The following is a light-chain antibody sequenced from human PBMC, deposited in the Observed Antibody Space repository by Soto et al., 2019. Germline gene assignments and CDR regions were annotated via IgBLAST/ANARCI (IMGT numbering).Light chain of an antibody. CDR3: SSFAVSNSFV. CDR2: EVN. CDR1: SNDVGGYNY. Sequence: QSALAQPPSASGSPGQSVTISCTGTSNDVGGYNYVSWFQQHPGKAPKLMIYEVNKRPSGVPDRFSGSKSGNTASLTVSGLQAEDEADYYCSSFAVSNSFVFGTGTKVTVL. V-gene: IGLV2-8*01. J-gene: IGLJ1*01.